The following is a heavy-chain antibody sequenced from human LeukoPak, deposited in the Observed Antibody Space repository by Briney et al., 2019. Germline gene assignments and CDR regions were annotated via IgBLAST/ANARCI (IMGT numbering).Heavy chain of an antibody. CDR1: GGTFSSYA. V-gene: IGHV1-69*01. D-gene: IGHD5-18*01. CDR2: IIPIFGTA. Sequence: SVKVSCKAPGGTFSSYAISWVRHAPGQGLEWMGGIIPIFGTANYAQKFQGRVTITADESTSTAYMELRSLRSDDTAVYYCARAVRGYSYAYLPYWGQGTLVTVSS. CDR3: ARAVRGYSYAYLPY. J-gene: IGHJ4*02.